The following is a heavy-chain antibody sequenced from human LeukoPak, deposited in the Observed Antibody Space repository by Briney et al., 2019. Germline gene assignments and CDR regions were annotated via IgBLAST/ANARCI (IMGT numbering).Heavy chain of an antibody. CDR1: GGSISSYS. Sequence: SETLSLTCTVSGGSISSYSWSWIRQPPGKGLEWIGYVYYSGSINYNPSLKSRVTISVDTSKNQFSLKLSSVTAADTAVYYCARLGATHFVDYWGQGTLVTVSS. D-gene: IGHD1-26*01. CDR2: VYYSGSI. J-gene: IGHJ4*02. CDR3: ARLGATHFVDY. V-gene: IGHV4-59*08.